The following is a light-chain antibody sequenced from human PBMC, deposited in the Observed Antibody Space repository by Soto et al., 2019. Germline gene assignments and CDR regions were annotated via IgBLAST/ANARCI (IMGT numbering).Light chain of an antibody. V-gene: IGLV2-14*03. Sequence: QSALTQPASVSGSPGQSITISCTGTGSDIGGFNFVSWYQQHPGKAPKLIIYDVTNRPSGVSNRFSGSKSVNTASLTISGLQADDEAAYHCGSYSGSTTLGYVFGTGTKVTVL. CDR2: DVT. CDR1: GSDIGGFNF. J-gene: IGLJ1*01. CDR3: GSYSGSTTLGYV.